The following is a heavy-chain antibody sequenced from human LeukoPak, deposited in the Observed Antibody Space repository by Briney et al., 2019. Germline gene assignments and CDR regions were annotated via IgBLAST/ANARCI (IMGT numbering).Heavy chain of an antibody. V-gene: IGHV4-39*01. CDR1: GGSISSSSLY. D-gene: IGHD5-18*01. CDR3: ARRGDSYAVFDY. J-gene: IGHJ4*02. Sequence: SETLSLTCTVSGGSISSSSLYWGWIRQPPGKGLEWIGSIYYRGSTYYNPSLKRRVPISVDTSKNQFSLKLSSVTAADTAVYYCARRGDSYAVFDYWGQGTLVTVSS. CDR2: IYYRGST.